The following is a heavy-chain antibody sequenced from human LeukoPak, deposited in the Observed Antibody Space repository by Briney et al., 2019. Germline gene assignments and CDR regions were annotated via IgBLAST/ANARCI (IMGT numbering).Heavy chain of an antibody. CDR2: INWNGGNT. Sequence: GGSLRLSCAASGFTFDDYGMSWVRQAPGKGLEWVSGINWNGGNTGYADSVKGRFTISRDNAKNSLYLQMNSLRAEDTALYYCARAPTYYDFWSGYYEPRYYFDYWGQGTLVTVSS. V-gene: IGHV3-20*04. CDR1: GFTFDDYG. D-gene: IGHD3-3*01. CDR3: ARAPTYYDFWSGYYEPRYYFDY. J-gene: IGHJ4*02.